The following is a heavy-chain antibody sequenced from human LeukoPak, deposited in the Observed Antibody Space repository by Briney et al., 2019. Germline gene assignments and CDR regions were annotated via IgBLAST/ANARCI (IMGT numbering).Heavy chain of an antibody. V-gene: IGHV3-23*01. CDR2: ISGSGGST. J-gene: IGHJ4*02. Sequence: GGSLRLSCAASGFTFSSYAMSWVRQAPGKGLEWVSAISGSGGSTYYADSVKGRFTISRDNSKNTLYLQINSLRAEDTAVYYCAKLGYGDYFRVKYYFDYWGQGTLVTVSS. CDR3: AKLGYGDYFRVKYYFDY. D-gene: IGHD4-17*01. CDR1: GFTFSSYA.